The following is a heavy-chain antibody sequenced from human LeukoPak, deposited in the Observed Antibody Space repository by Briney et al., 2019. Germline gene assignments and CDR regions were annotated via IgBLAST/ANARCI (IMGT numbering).Heavy chain of an antibody. V-gene: IGHV4-59*01. D-gene: IGHD3-10*01. J-gene: IGHJ4*02. CDR2: IYYSGST. CDR1: GGSISSYY. Sequence: SQTLSLTCTVSGGSISSYYWSWIRQPPGKGLEWIGYIYYSGSTNYNPSLKSRVTISVDTSKNQFSLKLSSVTAADTAVYYCARAGYYYGSGSTVSHFDYWGQGTLVTVSS. CDR3: ARAGYYYGSGSTVSHFDY.